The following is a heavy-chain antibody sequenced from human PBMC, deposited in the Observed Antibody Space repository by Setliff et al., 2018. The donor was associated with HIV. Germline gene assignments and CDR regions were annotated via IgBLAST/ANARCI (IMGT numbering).Heavy chain of an antibody. D-gene: IGHD2-15*01. CDR2: IHPSGGST. CDR3: ARVRYCSGGSCYGGEYWFDP. CDR1: GYTFTSYY. J-gene: IGHJ5*02. V-gene: IGHV1-46*01. Sequence: ASVKVSCKASGYTFTSYYIHWVRQAPGQGLEWMGVIHPSGGSTSYAQSFQDRVTMTRDTSTSTVYMELSSLRSEDTAVYYCARVRYCSGGSCYGGEYWFDPWGRGTLVTVSS.